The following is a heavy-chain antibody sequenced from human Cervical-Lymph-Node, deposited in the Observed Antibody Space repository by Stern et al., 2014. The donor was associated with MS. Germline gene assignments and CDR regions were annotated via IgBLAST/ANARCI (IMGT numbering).Heavy chain of an antibody. CDR2: ISWNSGSI. D-gene: IGHD2-2*01. Sequence: EVQLVESGGGLVQPGRSLRLSCADSGFTFDDYAMNWVRQAPGKGLEGVAGISWNSGSIVYADSVKGRFSISRDNAKNSLYLQMNSLRAEDTALYYCAKGPVVDYGMDVWGQGTTVTVSS. J-gene: IGHJ6*02. CDR1: GFTFDDYA. V-gene: IGHV3-9*01. CDR3: AKGPVVDYGMDV.